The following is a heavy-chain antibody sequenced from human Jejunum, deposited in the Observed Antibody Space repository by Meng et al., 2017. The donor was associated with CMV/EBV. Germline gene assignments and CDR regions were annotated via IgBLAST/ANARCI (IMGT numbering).Heavy chain of an antibody. V-gene: IGHV4-39*01. CDR2: VYYTGSA. CDR1: GGSIISSDYY. Sequence: HLQLQESGPGLVRSSETLSPTCTVSGGSIISSDYYWVWIRQPPGKGLEWIGSVYYTGSAYYNTSLKSRVTMFVDTSKNQFSLKLSSLSAADTAVYYCASSTTVTPRFDSWGQGTLVTVSS. CDR3: ASSTTVTPRFDS. J-gene: IGHJ4*02. D-gene: IGHD4-17*01.